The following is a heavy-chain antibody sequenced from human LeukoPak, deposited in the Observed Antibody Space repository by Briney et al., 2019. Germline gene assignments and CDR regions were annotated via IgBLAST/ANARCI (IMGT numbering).Heavy chain of an antibody. J-gene: IGHJ4*02. V-gene: IGHV1-2*02. CDR1: GYTFTGYY. Sequence: ASVKVSCKASGYTFTGYYMHWVRQAPGQGLEWMGWINPNSGGTNYAQKFQGRVTMTRDTSISAAYMELSRLRSDDTAVYYCASSGGSGSYRPLVDYWGQGTLVTVSS. CDR3: ASSGGSGSYRPLVDY. CDR2: INPNSGGT. D-gene: IGHD3-10*01.